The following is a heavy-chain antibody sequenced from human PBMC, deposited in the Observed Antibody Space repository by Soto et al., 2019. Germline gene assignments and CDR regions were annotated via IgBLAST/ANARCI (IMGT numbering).Heavy chain of an antibody. CDR1: GGTFSSYG. CDR2: IIPIFGTA. D-gene: IGHD6-13*01. V-gene: IGHV1-69*13. Sequence: SVKVSCKASGGTFSSYGISWVRQAPGQGLEWMGGIIPIFGTANYAQKFQGRVTLTADESTSTAYMELISLRSEDTAMYYCVRPLGNPIDYWGPRPLVTVSS. CDR3: VRPLGNPIDY. J-gene: IGHJ4*02.